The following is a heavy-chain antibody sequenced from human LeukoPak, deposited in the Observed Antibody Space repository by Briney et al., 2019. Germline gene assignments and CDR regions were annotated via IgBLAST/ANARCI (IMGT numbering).Heavy chain of an antibody. D-gene: IGHD2-2*01. CDR2: IYYTGKT. CDR1: GGSYSNYY. Sequence: PSETLSLICTVSGGSYSNYYWTWLRQPPGKTLEWLAYIYYTGKTNYNPSLQSRLTISLDTSKNQFSLKMKSVTAADTAVYYCARIRPGSAPAAPVMDDRGHGALCTVSS. V-gene: IGHV4-59*01. J-gene: IGHJ4*01. CDR3: ARIRPGSAPAAPVMDD.